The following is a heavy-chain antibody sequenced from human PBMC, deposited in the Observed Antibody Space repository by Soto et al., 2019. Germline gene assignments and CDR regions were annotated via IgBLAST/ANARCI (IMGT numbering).Heavy chain of an antibody. CDR2: TRNKGNSYST. D-gene: IGHD3-22*01. CDR1: GFTFSDHY. Sequence: PGGSLRLSCAASGFTFSDHYMDWTRQAPGKGLEWVGRTRNKGNSYSTEYAASVKGRFTISRDDSKNSLYLQMNSLKTEDTAVYYCTINYYDTSGYSIDIWGQGTMVTVSS. V-gene: IGHV3-72*01. J-gene: IGHJ3*02. CDR3: TINYYDTSGYSIDI.